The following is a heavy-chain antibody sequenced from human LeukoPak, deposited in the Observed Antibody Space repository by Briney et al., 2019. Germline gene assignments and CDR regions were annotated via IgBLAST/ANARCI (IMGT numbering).Heavy chain of an antibody. CDR3: ARGTYYYDSSGYYFDY. CDR1: GGSISSYY. V-gene: IGHV4-59*12. D-gene: IGHD3-22*01. J-gene: IGHJ4*02. CDR2: IYYSGST. Sequence: SETLSLTCTVSGGSISSYYWSWIRQHPGEGLEWIGYIYYSGSTYYNPSLKSRVTISVDRSKNQFSLKLSSVTAADTAVYYCARGTYYYDSSGYYFDYWGQGTLVTVSS.